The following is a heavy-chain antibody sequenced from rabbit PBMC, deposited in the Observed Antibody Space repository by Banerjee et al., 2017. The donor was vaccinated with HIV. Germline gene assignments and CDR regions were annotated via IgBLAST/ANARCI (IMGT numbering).Heavy chain of an antibody. D-gene: IGHD8-1*01. CDR1: GFSFSSSYY. CDR3: ARDLIGSSYGDL. J-gene: IGHJ3*01. V-gene: IGHV1S40*01. CDR2: IDTSNGNT. Sequence: LEESGGDLVKPGASLTLTCTASGFSFSSSYYMCWVRQAPGKGLEWIACIDTSNGNTCYASWAKGRFTISKTSSTTVTLQMTSLTAADTATYFCARDLIGSSYGDLWGQGTLVTVS.